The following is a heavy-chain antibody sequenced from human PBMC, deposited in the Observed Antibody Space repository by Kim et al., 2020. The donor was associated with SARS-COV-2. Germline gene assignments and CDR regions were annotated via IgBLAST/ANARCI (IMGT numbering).Heavy chain of an antibody. Sequence: SETLSLTCAVYGGSFSGYYWSWIRQPPGKGLEWIGEINHSGSTNYNPSLKSRVTISLDTSKNQFSLKLSSVTAADTAVYYCARGGSRRIYCSSTSCYRYYYYYMDVWGKGNTVTVS. CDR3: ARGGSRRIYCSSTSCYRYYYYYMDV. CDR1: GGSFSGYY. CDR2: INHSGST. D-gene: IGHD2-2*01. J-gene: IGHJ6*03. V-gene: IGHV4-34*01.